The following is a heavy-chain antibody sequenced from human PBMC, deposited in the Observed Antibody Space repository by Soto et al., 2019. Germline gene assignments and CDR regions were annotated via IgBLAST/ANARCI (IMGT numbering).Heavy chain of an antibody. CDR3: ARGAVMDIDY. J-gene: IGHJ4*02. Sequence: QVQLVESGGGVVQPGRSLRLSCAASGFTFSSYGMHWVRQAPGKGLEWVAVIWDDGSNKYYADSVKGRFTISRDNSKNTLYLQMNSLRAEDTAVYYCARGAVMDIDYWGQGTLVTVSS. CDR2: IWDDGSNK. V-gene: IGHV3-33*01. D-gene: IGHD2-2*03. CDR1: GFTFSSYG.